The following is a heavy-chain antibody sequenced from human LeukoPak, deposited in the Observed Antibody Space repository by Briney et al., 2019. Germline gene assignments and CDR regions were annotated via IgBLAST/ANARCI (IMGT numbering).Heavy chain of an antibody. V-gene: IGHV3-21*01. CDR3: ARSPDSVDTADY. CDR1: GFTFSSYS. J-gene: IGHJ4*02. D-gene: IGHD5-18*01. Sequence: GSRRLSCAASGFTFSSYSMNWVRQAPGKGLEWVSSISSSSSYIYYADSVKGRFTISRDNAKNSLYLQMNSLRAEDTAVYYCARSPDSVDTADYWGQGTLVTVSS. CDR2: ISSSSSYI.